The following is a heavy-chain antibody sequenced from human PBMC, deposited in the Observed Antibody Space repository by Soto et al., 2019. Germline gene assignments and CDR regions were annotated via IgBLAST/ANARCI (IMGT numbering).Heavy chain of an antibody. CDR3: AADQHSYDILTE. CDR1: GYTFTAFY. V-gene: IGHV1-2*04. D-gene: IGHD3-9*01. J-gene: IGHJ4*02. Sequence: ASVKVSCKASGYTFTAFYIHWVRQAPGQGPEWMGWINPNSGGTNYVQKFQGWVTMTRDTSTSTAYMELSSLRSEDTAVYYCAADQHSYDILTEWGQGTLVTVSS. CDR2: INPNSGGT.